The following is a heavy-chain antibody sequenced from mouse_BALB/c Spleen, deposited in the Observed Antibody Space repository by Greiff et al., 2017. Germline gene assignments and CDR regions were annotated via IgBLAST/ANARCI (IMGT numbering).Heavy chain of an antibody. D-gene: IGHD4-1*01. CDR1: GFTFSDYG. CDR3: ARAETGFAY. Sequence: EVMLVESGGGLVQPGGSRKLSCAASGFTFSDYGMAWVRQAPGKGPEWVAFISNLAYSIYYAATVTGRFTISRENAKNTLYLEMSSLRSEDTAMYYCARAETGFAYWGQGTLVTVSA. CDR2: ISNLAYSI. V-gene: IGHV5-15*02. J-gene: IGHJ3*01.